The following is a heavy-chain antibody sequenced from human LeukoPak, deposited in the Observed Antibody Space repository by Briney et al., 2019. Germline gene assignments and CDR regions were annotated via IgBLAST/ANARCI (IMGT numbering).Heavy chain of an antibody. CDR1: GESFNTYY. V-gene: IGHV4-34*01. CDR3: ASSIAARDY. J-gene: IGHJ4*02. D-gene: IGHD6-6*01. Sequence: PSETLSLTCAVYGESFNTYYWTWIRQPPGKGLEWIGEINRSGSINYNPSLKSRVTMSVDTSKNQLSLTLTSVTAADTAVYYCASSIAARDYWGQGTLVTVSS. CDR2: INRSGSI.